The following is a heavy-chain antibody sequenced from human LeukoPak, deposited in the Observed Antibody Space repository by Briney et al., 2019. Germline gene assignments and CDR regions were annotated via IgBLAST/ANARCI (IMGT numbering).Heavy chain of an antibody. CDR2: ISYDGSNK. CDR3: ARDEVGVWGSYPH. D-gene: IGHD3-16*02. V-gene: IGHV3-30*01. Sequence: PGGSLRLSCVASGFTFSSYAMHWVRQAPGKGLEWVAVISYDGSNKYYADSVKGRFTISRDNSKNTLYLQMNSLRAEDTAVYYCARDEVGVWGSYPHWGQGTLVTVSS. J-gene: IGHJ4*02. CDR1: GFTFSSYA.